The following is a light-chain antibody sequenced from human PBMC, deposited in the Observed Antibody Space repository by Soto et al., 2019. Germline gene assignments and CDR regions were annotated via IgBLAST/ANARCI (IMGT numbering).Light chain of an antibody. CDR3: QKYDSVPLT. V-gene: IGKV1-27*01. CDR1: QGINNF. J-gene: IGKJ4*01. Sequence: DIQMTQSPSSLSASVGDRVTITCRASQGINNFVAWYQQKPGEVPNLLIYAASTLQSGVPSRFSGSGFGTDFVLTISSLEPEDVATYYCQKYDSVPLTFGGGTRVEIK. CDR2: AAS.